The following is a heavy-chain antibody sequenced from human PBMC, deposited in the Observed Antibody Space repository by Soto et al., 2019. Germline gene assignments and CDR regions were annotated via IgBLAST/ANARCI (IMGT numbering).Heavy chain of an antibody. CDR3: AKGLNVGATTPFDY. V-gene: IGHV3-23*01. D-gene: IGHD1-26*01. CDR2: ISGSGGST. CDR1: GFTFSSYG. J-gene: IGHJ4*02. Sequence: EVQLLESGGGLVQPGGSLRLSCAASGFTFSSYGMSWVRQAPGKGLEWVSAISGSGGSTYYADSVKGRFTITRDNSKNTLYLQMNSLRVEDTAVYYCAKGLNVGATTPFDYWGQGTLVTVSS.